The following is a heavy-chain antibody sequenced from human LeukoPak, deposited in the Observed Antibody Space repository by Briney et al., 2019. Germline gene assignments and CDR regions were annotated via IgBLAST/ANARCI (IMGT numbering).Heavy chain of an antibody. CDR3: AFESMTTVTFDY. V-gene: IGHV3-30*02. CDR1: GFTFSSYG. CDR2: IRYDGSNK. J-gene: IGHJ4*02. Sequence: QTGGSLRLSCAASGFTFSSYGMHWVRQAPGKGLGWVAFIRYDGSNKYYADSVKGRFTISRDNSKNTLYLQMNSLRAEDTAVYYCAFESMTTVTFDYWGQGTLVTVSS. D-gene: IGHD4-11*01.